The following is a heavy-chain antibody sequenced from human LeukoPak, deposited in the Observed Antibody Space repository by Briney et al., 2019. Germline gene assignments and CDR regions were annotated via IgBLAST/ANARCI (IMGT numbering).Heavy chain of an antibody. Sequence: GGSLRLSCAASGFIFSDYVMNWLRQAPGRGLEWVAYIRYDGSHKYYTDSVKGRFTISRDNAKNSLYLQMNSLRAEDTAVYYCAELGITMIGGVWGKGTTVTISS. CDR1: GFIFSDYV. CDR3: AELGITMIGGV. D-gene: IGHD3-10*02. CDR2: IRYDGSHK. V-gene: IGHV3-30*02. J-gene: IGHJ6*04.